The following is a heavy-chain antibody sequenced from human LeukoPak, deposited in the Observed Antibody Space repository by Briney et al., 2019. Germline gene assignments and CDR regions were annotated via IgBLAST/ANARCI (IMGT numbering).Heavy chain of an antibody. D-gene: IGHD7-27*01. Sequence: GGSLRLSCAASGFTFSTYAMSWVRQAPGKGLEWVSAISGSGGNTYYADSVKGRFTISRDNSKNTLYFQMNSLRAEDTAVYYCAKFRTGVNDAFDIWGQGTMVTVSS. J-gene: IGHJ3*02. CDR1: GFTFSTYA. CDR3: AKFRTGVNDAFDI. V-gene: IGHV3-23*01. CDR2: ISGSGGNT.